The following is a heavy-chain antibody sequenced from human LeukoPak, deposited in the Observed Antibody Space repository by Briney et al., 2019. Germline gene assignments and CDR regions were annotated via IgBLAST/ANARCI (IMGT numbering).Heavy chain of an antibody. V-gene: IGHV1-8*01. CDR1: GYTFTSYD. CDR3: ARGPYSGSYYYYYMDV. Sequence: ASVKVSCKASGYTFTSYDINWVRQATGQGLEWMGWMNHNSGNTGYAQKFQGRVTMTRNTSISTAYMELSSLRSEDTAVYYCARGPYSGSYYYYYMDVWGKGTTVTVSS. J-gene: IGHJ6*03. CDR2: MNHNSGNT. D-gene: IGHD1-26*01.